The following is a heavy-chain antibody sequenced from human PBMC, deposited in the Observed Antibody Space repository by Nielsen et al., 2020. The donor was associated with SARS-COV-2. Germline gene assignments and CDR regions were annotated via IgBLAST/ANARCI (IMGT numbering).Heavy chain of an antibody. CDR2: INTNTGNP. V-gene: IGHV7-4-1*02. J-gene: IGHJ6*03. CDR3: ARVGRGDYTGYYYMDV. D-gene: IGHD4-17*01. Sequence: ASVKVSCKASGYTFTSYAMHWVRQAPGQGLEWMGWINTNTGNPTYAQGFTGRFDFSLDTSVSTAYLQISSLKAEDAAVYYCARVGRGDYTGYYYMDVWGKGTTVTVSS. CDR1: GYTFTSYA.